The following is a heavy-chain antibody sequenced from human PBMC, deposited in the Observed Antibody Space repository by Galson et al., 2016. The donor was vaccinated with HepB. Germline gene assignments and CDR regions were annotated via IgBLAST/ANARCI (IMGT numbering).Heavy chain of an antibody. CDR1: GFNFHDYS. V-gene: IGHV3-43*01. CDR3: AKGQQLRFFEWLPEALDS. D-gene: IGHD3-3*01. CDR2: IVWAGGRT. J-gene: IGHJ4*02. Sequence: SLRLSCAASGFNFHDYSMHWVRQTPGKGLEWVSLIVWAGGRTDYADAVKGRFTISRDNSKNSLYLQMDSLRTDDTALYYCAKGQQLRFFEWLPEALDSWGQGTLVTVSS.